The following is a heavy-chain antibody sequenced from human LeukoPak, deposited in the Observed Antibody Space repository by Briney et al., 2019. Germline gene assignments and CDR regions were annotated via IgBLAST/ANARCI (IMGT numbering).Heavy chain of an antibody. CDR2: INPNSGDT. CDR3: AREPAYDSSGYYYVGYCDY. J-gene: IGHJ4*02. Sequence: ASVKVSCKASGYTFTGYYMHWVRQAPGQGLEWMGWINPNSGDTNYAQKFQGRVTMTRDTSISTAYMELSRLRSDDTAVYYCAREPAYDSSGYYYVGYCDYWGQGTLVTVSS. V-gene: IGHV1-2*02. CDR1: GYTFTGYY. D-gene: IGHD3-22*01.